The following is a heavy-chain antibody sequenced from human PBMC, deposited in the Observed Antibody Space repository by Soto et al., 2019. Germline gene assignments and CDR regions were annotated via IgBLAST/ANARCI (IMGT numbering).Heavy chain of an antibody. CDR1: GGSFSGYY. J-gene: IGHJ4*02. CDR2: INHSGST. CDR3: ARVGIAVAGTDY. Sequence: QVQLQQWGAGLLKPSETLSLTCAVYGGSFSGYYWSWIRQPPGKGLEWIGEINHSGSTNYNPSLKSRVTISENTSKNQFSLKLSSVTAADTAVYYCARVGIAVAGTDYWGQGTLVTVSS. V-gene: IGHV4-34*01. D-gene: IGHD6-19*01.